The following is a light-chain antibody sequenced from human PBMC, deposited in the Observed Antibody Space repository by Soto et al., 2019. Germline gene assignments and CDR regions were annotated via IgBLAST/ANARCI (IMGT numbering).Light chain of an antibody. CDR2: DAS. CDR3: QQRCNRRGLS. J-gene: IGKJ4*01. Sequence: EIGLTQSPATLSLSPGERATLSCRASQSVSSYLAWYQQKPGQAPRLLIYDASNRATGIPARFSGSGSGTDFTLTISSLEPEDFAVYYCQQRCNRRGLSFGGGTKVEIK. V-gene: IGKV3-11*01. CDR1: QSVSSY.